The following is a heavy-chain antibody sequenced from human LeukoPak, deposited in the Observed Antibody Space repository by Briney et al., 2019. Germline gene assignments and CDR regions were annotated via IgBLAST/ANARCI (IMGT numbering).Heavy chain of an antibody. J-gene: IGHJ6*02. Sequence: GGSLRLSCAASGFTVSSNYMSWVRQAPGKGLEWVSVIYSGGSTYYADSVRGRFTISRDNSKNTLYLQMSSLRVDDTAVYYCAKAASSSWPSYYYGMDVWGQGTTVTVSS. CDR1: GFTVSSNY. CDR3: AKAASSSWPSYYYGMDV. V-gene: IGHV3-53*01. D-gene: IGHD6-13*01. CDR2: IYSGGST.